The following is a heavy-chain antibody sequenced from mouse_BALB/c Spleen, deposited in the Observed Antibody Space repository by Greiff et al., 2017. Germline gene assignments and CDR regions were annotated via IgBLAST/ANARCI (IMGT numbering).Heavy chain of an antibody. V-gene: IGHV1S56*01. CDR2: IYPGNVNT. CDR3: ARGGIYYGYDDGDYYAMDY. CDR1: GYTFTSYY. D-gene: IGHD2-2*01. J-gene: IGHJ4*01. Sequence: VQLQQSGPELVKPGASVRISCKASGYTFTSYYIHWVKQRPGQGLEWIGWIYPGNVNTKYNEKFKGKATLTADKSSSTAYMQLSSLTSEDSAVYFCARGGIYYGYDDGDYYAMDYWGQGTSVTVSS.